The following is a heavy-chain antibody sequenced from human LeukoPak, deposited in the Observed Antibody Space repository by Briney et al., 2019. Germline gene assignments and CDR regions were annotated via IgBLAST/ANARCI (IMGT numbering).Heavy chain of an antibody. D-gene: IGHD6-19*01. CDR3: VKDPHSSGRYYFDY. V-gene: IGHV3-64*05. CDR1: GFTFSNYA. Sequence: GGSLRLSCSVSGFTFSNYAMHWVRQAPGKGLEYVSGISSNGCRIYYADSVKGRFTISRDNSKNTMYVQMTTLCVEDPAVYYCVKDPHSSGRYYFDYWGQGTLVTVSS. J-gene: IGHJ4*02. CDR2: ISSNGCRI.